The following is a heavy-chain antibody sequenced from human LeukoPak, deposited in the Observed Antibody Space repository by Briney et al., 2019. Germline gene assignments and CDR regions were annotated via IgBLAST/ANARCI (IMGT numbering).Heavy chain of an antibody. V-gene: IGHV1-8*03. CDR3: ARTTSFTASGYDY. J-gene: IGHJ4*02. CDR2: MNPNNGDS. D-gene: IGHD6-25*01. Sequence: ASVSVSCKASGYTFTNYHINWVRQATGQGLEWVGWMNPNNGDSGYAQKFQGRVTITRDTSISTSYMELRSLRSADTAVYFCARTTSFTASGYDYWGQGTLVTVSS. CDR1: GYTFTNYH.